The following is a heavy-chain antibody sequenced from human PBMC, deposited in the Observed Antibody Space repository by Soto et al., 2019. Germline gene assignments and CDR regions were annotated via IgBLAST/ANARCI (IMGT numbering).Heavy chain of an antibody. Sequence: ASVKVSCKASGGTFSSYTISWVRQAPGQGLEWMGRIIPILGIANYAQKFQGRVTITADKSTSTAYMELSSLRSEDTAVYYCASDGGVPAAMLGLGIAAVLEGYWGQGTLVTVSS. V-gene: IGHV1-69*02. CDR1: GGTFSSYT. J-gene: IGHJ4*02. CDR2: IIPILGIA. D-gene: IGHD2-2*01. CDR3: ASDGGVPAAMLGLGIAAVLEGY.